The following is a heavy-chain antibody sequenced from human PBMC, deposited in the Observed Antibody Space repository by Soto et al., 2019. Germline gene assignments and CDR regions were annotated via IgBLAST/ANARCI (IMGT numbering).Heavy chain of an antibody. CDR2: IDGSGGST. Sequence: GGSLRLSCAASGFTFSSHAMSWVRQAPGKGLEWVSGIDGSGGSTYYADSVKGRFTISRDNSKKTLFLQMSSLRAGDTAVYYCAKIFSHEILTGYCIFDYWGQGTLVTVSS. J-gene: IGHJ4*02. CDR1: GFTFSSHA. CDR3: AKIFSHEILTGYCIFDY. D-gene: IGHD3-9*01. V-gene: IGHV3-23*01.